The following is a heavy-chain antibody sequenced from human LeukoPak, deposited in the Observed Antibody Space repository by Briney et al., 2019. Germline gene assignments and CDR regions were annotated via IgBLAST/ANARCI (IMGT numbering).Heavy chain of an antibody. CDR3: AKVNQDGSGTYYLSYYFDY. V-gene: IGHV3-23*01. Sequence: GGSLRLSCAASGFTFSSYAMNWVRQAPGEGLEWVSGISGRGGSPHYADSVKGRFTISRDNSKNTLYLQMNSLRAEDTAVYYCAKVNQDGSGTYYLSYYFDYWGQGTLVTVSS. D-gene: IGHD3-10*01. CDR1: GFTFSSYA. CDR2: ISGRGGSP. J-gene: IGHJ4*02.